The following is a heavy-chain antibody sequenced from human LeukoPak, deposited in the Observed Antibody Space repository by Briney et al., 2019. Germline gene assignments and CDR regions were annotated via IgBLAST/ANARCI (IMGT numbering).Heavy chain of an antibody. CDR3: SRENGAFSPFGY. CDR1: GGSISNTNW. CDR2: ILLTGLT. D-gene: IGHD2-8*01. V-gene: IGHV4-4*02. Sequence: SETLSLTCGVAGGSISNTNWWSGVRQPPGQGLECGGEILLTGLTHYNPSLESRLTVSLDKSKNQLSLNLTSVTAADTAVYYCSRENGAFSPFGYWGQGTLVTVLS. J-gene: IGHJ4*02.